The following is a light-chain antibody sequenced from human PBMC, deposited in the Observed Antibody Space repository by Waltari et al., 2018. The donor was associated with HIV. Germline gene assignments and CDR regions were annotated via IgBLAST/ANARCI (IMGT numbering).Light chain of an antibody. Sequence: QSALTQPRSVSGSPGQSVTISCTGTSSDVGGYNYVSWYQQHPGKAPKLMIYEVSKRPSGVPDRFSGSKSGNTASLTISGLQAEEEADYYCCSYAGSYTFYVFGTGTKVTVL. V-gene: IGLV2-11*01. J-gene: IGLJ1*01. CDR1: SSDVGGYNY. CDR3: CSYAGSYTFYV. CDR2: EVS.